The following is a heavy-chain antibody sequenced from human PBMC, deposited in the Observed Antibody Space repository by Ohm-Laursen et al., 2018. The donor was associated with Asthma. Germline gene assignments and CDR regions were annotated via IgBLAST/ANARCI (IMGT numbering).Heavy chain of an antibody. CDR1: GFTFSNFA. D-gene: IGHD4-17*01. V-gene: IGHV3-23*01. CDR3: ARDTTVTTGYYYYYSGMDV. J-gene: IGHJ6*02. CDR2: ITGSGRST. Sequence: SLRLSCSASGFTFSNFAMSWVRQAPGKGLEWVSAITGSGRSTYYPASVKGRFTISRDNSKNTLYLQMNSLRSDDTAVYYCARDTTVTTGYYYYYSGMDVWGQGTTVTVSS.